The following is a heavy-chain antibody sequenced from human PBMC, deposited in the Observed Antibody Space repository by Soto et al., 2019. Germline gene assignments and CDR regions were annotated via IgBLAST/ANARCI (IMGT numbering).Heavy chain of an antibody. Sequence: QLQLQESGPGLVKPSETLSLTCSVSDDSINSDKYYWGWIRQPPGKGLEWIGSIYRGNAYYNPSPQTRVTIYLDKSRSQFSLKLNSVTAADSAVYFCARLEGLATISYYFDFWGPGALVTVSS. J-gene: IGHJ4*02. V-gene: IGHV4-39*01. CDR2: IYRGNA. CDR3: ARLEGLATISYYFDF. D-gene: IGHD3-9*01. CDR1: DDSINSDKYY.